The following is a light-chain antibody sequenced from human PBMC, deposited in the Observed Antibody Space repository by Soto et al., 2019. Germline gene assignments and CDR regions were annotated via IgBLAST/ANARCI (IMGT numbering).Light chain of an antibody. CDR2: GAS. CDR3: QQYNNWPFP. Sequence: EIVMTQSPATLSVSPGERATLPCRASQSVSTNLAWYQQKPGQAPRLLIYGASTRATNIPARFSGSGSGTDFTLTISSLQSEDFAVYYCQQYNNWPFPFGPGTKVDIK. J-gene: IGKJ3*01. CDR1: QSVSTN. V-gene: IGKV3-15*01.